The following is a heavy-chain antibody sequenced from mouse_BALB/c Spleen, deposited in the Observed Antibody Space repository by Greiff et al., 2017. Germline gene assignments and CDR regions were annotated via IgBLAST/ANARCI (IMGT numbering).Heavy chain of an antibody. J-gene: IGHJ4*01. CDR2: ISSGGSYT. V-gene: IGHV5-6*01. Sequence: EVQRVESGGDLVKPGGSLKLSCAASGFTFSSYGMSWVRQTPDKRLEWVATISSGGSYTYCPDSVKGRFTISRDNAKNTLYLQMSSLKSEDTAMYYCARRGNWDDYYAMDYWGQGTSVTVSS. CDR3: ARRGNWDDYYAMDY. D-gene: IGHD4-1*01. CDR1: GFTFSSYG.